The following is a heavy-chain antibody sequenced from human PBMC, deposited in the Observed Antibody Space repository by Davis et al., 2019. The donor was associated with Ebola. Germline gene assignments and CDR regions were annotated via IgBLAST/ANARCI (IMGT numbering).Heavy chain of an antibody. V-gene: IGHV3-48*02. D-gene: IGHD5-24*01. CDR1: GFTSSRPS. CDR2: TSSSGHDT. J-gene: IGHJ2*01. Sequence: PGGSLRLSCGASGFTSSRPSMNWVRQAPGKGLEWIAFTSSSGHDTYYADSVRGRFTISRDNAKNLLYLQLNSLRDEDTALYYCAKDAEDGSGNWFFDFRGRGALVTVSS. CDR3: AKDAEDGSGNWFFDF.